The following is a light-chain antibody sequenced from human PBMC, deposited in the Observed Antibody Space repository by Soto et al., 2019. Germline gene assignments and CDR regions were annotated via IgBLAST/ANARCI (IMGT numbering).Light chain of an antibody. CDR2: GAS. V-gene: IGKV1-27*01. J-gene: IGKJ4*01. Sequence: DIQMTQSPSSLSASVGDRVTITCRASQDISNNLAWYQQRPGKVAKLLVYGASSLQSGVPGRFSGSESGTDFSLTISSLQPEDVATYYCLNYNRAPLTFGGGTKVEIK. CDR3: LNYNRAPLT. CDR1: QDISNN.